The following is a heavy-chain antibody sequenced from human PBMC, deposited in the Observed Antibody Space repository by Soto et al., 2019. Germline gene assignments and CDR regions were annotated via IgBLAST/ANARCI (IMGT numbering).Heavy chain of an antibody. Sequence: PSETLSLTCTVSGGSISSYYWSWIRQPPGKGLEWIGYIYYSGSTKYNPSLKSRVTISVDTSKNQFSLRLTSVTAADTAVYYCARAIYYDFWSGYPAPYGMDVWGQGTTVTVSS. D-gene: IGHD3-3*01. J-gene: IGHJ6*02. CDR3: ARAIYYDFWSGYPAPYGMDV. CDR1: GGSISSYY. CDR2: IYYSGST. V-gene: IGHV4-59*08.